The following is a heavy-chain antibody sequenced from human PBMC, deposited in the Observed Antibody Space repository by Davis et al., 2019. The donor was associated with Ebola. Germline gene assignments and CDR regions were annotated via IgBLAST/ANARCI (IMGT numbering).Heavy chain of an antibody. Sequence: GESLKISCAASGFTFSTYSMSWVRQAPGKGLEWVSSISSDSDYIYYADSVKGRFTISRDNAKNSLYLQMNSLRAEDTAVYYCARGRLIYCSSTSCYYFDYWGQGTLVTVSS. D-gene: IGHD2-2*01. V-gene: IGHV3-21*01. CDR1: GFTFSTYS. CDR2: ISSDSDYI. CDR3: ARGRLIYCSSTSCYYFDY. J-gene: IGHJ4*02.